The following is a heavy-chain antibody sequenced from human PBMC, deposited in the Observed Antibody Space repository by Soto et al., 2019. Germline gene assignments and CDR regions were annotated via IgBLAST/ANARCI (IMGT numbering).Heavy chain of an antibody. J-gene: IGHJ3*02. CDR1: GGTFSSYA. Sequence: SVKVSCKASGGTFSSYAISWVRQAPGQGLEWMGGIIPIFGTANYAQKFQGRVTITADESTSTAYMELSSLRSEDTAVYYCARVLARTTAAFDIWGQGTMVTVSS. D-gene: IGHD4-17*01. CDR2: IIPIFGTA. V-gene: IGHV1-69*13. CDR3: ARVLARTTAAFDI.